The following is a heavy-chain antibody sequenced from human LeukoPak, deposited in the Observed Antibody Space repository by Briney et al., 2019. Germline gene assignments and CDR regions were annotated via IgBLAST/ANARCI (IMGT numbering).Heavy chain of an antibody. CDR2: INHSGGT. D-gene: IGHD6-6*01. CDR1: GGSFSGYY. V-gene: IGHV4-34*01. J-gene: IGHJ4*02. Sequence: ASETLSLTCAVYGGSFSGYYWSWIRQPPGKGLEWIGEINHSGGTNYNPSLKSRVTISVDTSKNQFSLKLSSVTAADTAVYYCARGGIAAFDYWGQGTLVTVSS. CDR3: ARGGIAAFDY.